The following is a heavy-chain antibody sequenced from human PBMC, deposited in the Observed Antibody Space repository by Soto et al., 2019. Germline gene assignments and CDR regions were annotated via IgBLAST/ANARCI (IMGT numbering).Heavy chain of an antibody. D-gene: IGHD3-22*01. Sequence: EVQLVESGGGLVQPGGSLRLSCAASGFTVSSNYMSWVRQAPGKGLEWVSVIYSGGSTYYADSVKGRFTISRDNSKNTLYLQMKSLRAEDTAVYYCARRRYYYDSSGYYYYGMDVWGQGTTVTVSS. CDR2: IYSGGST. CDR3: ARRRYYYDSSGYYYYGMDV. J-gene: IGHJ6*02. V-gene: IGHV3-66*01. CDR1: GFTVSSNY.